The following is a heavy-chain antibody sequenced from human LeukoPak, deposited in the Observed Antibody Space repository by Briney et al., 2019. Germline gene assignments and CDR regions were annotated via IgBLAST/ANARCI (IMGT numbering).Heavy chain of an antibody. CDR1: GYTFSSYY. J-gene: IGHJ6*02. Sequence: ASVKVSCKSSGYTFSSYYMHWLRQPPGQGLEWMGMINPSGGSRSYAQKFQGRVTMTRDTSTSTVYMELNSLRSEDTAVYYCARAIAADGRYYYGMDVWGQGTTVTVSS. V-gene: IGHV1-46*01. CDR3: ARAIAADGRYYYGMDV. D-gene: IGHD6-13*01. CDR2: INPSGGSR.